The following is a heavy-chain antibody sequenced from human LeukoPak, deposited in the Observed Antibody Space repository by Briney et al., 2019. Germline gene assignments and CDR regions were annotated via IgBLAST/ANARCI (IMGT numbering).Heavy chain of an antibody. CDR1: GGSISSSSYY. V-gene: IGHV4-39*01. CDR2: IYYSGST. CDR3: ARAWYYYDSSGSTSFCFDY. D-gene: IGHD3-22*01. Sequence: PSETLSLTCTVYGGSISSSSYYWGWIRQPPGKGLERIGSIYYSGSTYYNPSLKSRVTISVDTSKNQFSLKLSSVTAADTAVYYCARAWYYYDSSGSTSFCFDYWGQGTLVTVSS. J-gene: IGHJ4*02.